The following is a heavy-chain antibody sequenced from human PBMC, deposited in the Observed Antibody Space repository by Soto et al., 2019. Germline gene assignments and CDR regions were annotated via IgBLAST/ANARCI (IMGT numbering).Heavy chain of an antibody. CDR3: ARADYDFWSGSPDYYYYGMDV. CDR1: GGTFSSYA. CDR2: IIPIFGTA. D-gene: IGHD3-3*01. J-gene: IGHJ6*02. Sequence: SVKVSCKASGGTFSSYAISWVRQAPGQGLEWMGGIIPIFGTANYAQKFQGRVTITADESTSTAYMELSSLRSEDTAVYYCARADYDFWSGSPDYYYYGMDVWGQRTKVTVSS. V-gene: IGHV1-69*13.